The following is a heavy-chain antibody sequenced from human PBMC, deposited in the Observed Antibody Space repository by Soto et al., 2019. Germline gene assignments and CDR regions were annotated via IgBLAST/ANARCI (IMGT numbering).Heavy chain of an antibody. D-gene: IGHD2-2*01. CDR1: GGSFSGYY. CDR2: INHSGST. Sequence: SETLSLTCAVYGGSFSGYYWSWIRQPPGKGLEWIGEINHSGSTNYNPSLKSRVTISVDTSKNQFSLKLSSVTAADTAVYYCARIYCSSTSGLIRGYYYYYGMDVWGQGTTVTVSS. J-gene: IGHJ6*02. V-gene: IGHV4-34*01. CDR3: ARIYCSSTSGLIRGYYYYYGMDV.